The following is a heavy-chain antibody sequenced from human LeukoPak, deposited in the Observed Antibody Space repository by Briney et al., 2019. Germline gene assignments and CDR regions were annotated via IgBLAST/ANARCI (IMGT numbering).Heavy chain of an antibody. Sequence: GRSLRLSCAASGFTFSSYGMSWVRQAPGKGLEWVANIKQDGSEKYYVDSVKGRFTISRDNAKNSLYLQMNSLRAEDTAVYYCARGAIVVVPAAHGFDYWGQGTLVTVSS. V-gene: IGHV3-7*01. CDR3: ARGAIVVVPAAHGFDY. D-gene: IGHD2-2*01. CDR2: IKQDGSEK. J-gene: IGHJ4*02. CDR1: GFTFSSYG.